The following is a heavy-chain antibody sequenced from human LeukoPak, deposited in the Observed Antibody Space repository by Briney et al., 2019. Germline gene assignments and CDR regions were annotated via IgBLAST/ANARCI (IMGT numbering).Heavy chain of an antibody. V-gene: IGHV3-21*01. D-gene: IGHD6-19*01. CDR1: GFTFSDCN. Sequence: GSLRLSCAASGFTFSDCNMNWVRQAPGKGLEWVSSITTTGTHTYYADSVKGRFTISRDNAKNSLYLQMISLRAEDTAVYYCARGSQWTNGVTDFWGQGTLVTVSS. J-gene: IGHJ4*02. CDR2: ITTTGTHT. CDR3: ARGSQWTNGVTDF.